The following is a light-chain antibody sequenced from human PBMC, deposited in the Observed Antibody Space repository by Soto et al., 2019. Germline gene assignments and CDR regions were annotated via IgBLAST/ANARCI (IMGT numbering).Light chain of an antibody. V-gene: IGKV3-20*01. CDR3: QQYGSFPLT. CDR1: QSVSTSY. J-gene: IGKJ4*01. Sequence: ENVLTQSPGTLSLSPGEGATLSCRASQSVSTSYLAWYQHKRGQAPMLLIYGTSTRATGIPDRFSGSGSGKDFTLTISRLEPEDFAVYYCQQYGSFPLTFGGGTKVEI. CDR2: GTS.